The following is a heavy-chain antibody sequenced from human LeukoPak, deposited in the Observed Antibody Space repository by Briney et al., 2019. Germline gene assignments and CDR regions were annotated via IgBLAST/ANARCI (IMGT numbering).Heavy chain of an antibody. Sequence: GASVKVSCKASGGTFSSYAISWVRQAPGQGLEWMGGIIPIFGTANYAQKFQGRVTITADESTSTAYMELSSLRSEDTAVYYCARSICGGDCYGDAFDIWGQGAMVTVSS. V-gene: IGHV1-69*13. CDR3: ARSICGGDCYGDAFDI. CDR2: IIPIFGTA. J-gene: IGHJ3*02. CDR1: GGTFSSYA. D-gene: IGHD2-21*02.